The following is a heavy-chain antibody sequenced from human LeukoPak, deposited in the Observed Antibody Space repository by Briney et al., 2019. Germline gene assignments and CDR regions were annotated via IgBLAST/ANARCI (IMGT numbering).Heavy chain of an antibody. D-gene: IGHD2-2*01. CDR2: ISYDGSNK. V-gene: IGHV3-30*18. CDR1: GFTFSSYG. J-gene: IGHJ4*02. CDR3: AKILAPADPFDY. Sequence: GRSLRLSCAASGFTFSSYGMHWVRQAPGKGLEWVAVISYDGSNKYYADSVKGRFTISRDNSKNTLYLQMNSLRAEDTAVYYCAKILAPADPFDYWGQGTLVTVSS.